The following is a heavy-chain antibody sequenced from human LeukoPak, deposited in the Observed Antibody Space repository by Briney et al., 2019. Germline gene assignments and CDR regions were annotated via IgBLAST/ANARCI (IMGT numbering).Heavy chain of an antibody. CDR3: AREGAESFPDAFDI. D-gene: IGHD3-10*01. CDR1: GGSISPYY. V-gene: IGHV4-59*01. J-gene: IGHJ3*02. CDR2: ISYSGST. Sequence: SETLSLTCTVSGGSISPYYWSWLRQPPGKGLEWIGYISYSGSTKNNPSLKSRVTISVDTSKNQFSLKLTSVTAADTAVYYCAREGAESFPDAFDIWGQGTMITVSS.